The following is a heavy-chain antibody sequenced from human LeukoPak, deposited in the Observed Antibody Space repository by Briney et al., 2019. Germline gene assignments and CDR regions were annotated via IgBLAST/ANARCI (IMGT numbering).Heavy chain of an antibody. D-gene: IGHD2-15*01. Sequence: ASVKVSCKASGGTFSSYAISWVRQAPGQGLERMGRIIPIFGTANYAQKFQGRVTITTDESTSTAYMELSSLRSEDTAVYYCAGLKGSGVFDYWGQGTLVTVSS. CDR2: IIPIFGTA. CDR3: AGLKGSGVFDY. J-gene: IGHJ4*02. CDR1: GGTFSSYA. V-gene: IGHV1-69*05.